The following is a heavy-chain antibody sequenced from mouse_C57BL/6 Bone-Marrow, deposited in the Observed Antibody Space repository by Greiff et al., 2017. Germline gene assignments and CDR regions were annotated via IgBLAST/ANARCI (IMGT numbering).Heavy chain of an antibody. D-gene: IGHD2-5*01. CDR2: SRNKANDYTT. CDR3: AREAHYSNYFDV. CDR1: GFTFSEFY. V-gene: IGHV7-1*01. Sequence: DVMLVESGGGLVQSGRSLRLSCATSGFTFSEFYMEWVRQAPGKGLEWIAASRNKANDYTTEYSASVKGRFIVSRDTSQSILYLQMNALRAEDTAIYYCAREAHYSNYFDVWGTGTTVTVSS. J-gene: IGHJ1*03.